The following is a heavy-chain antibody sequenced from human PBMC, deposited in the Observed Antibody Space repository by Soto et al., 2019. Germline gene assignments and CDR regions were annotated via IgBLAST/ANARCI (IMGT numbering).Heavy chain of an antibody. J-gene: IGHJ6*02. CDR2: IIPYDGNT. V-gene: IGHV1-18*01. Sequence: QVQLVQCGGEVKKPGASVKVSCTASRYTFSSCGINWVRQAPGQGIEWLGWIIPYDGNTKYAQILQGRVSMTTDTSTKTAYMEVRSLRSDDTAVYYCARGGYYDSSGSRNYHYYGMNVWGQGTTVTVSS. CDR1: RYTFSSCG. D-gene: IGHD3-22*01. CDR3: ARGGYYDSSGSRNYHYYGMNV.